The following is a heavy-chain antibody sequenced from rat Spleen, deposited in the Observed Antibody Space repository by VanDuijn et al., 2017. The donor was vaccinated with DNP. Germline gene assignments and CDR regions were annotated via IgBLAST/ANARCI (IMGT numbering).Heavy chain of an antibody. D-gene: IGHD4-3*01. CDR1: GFSLTSYN. Sequence: QVQLKESGPGLVQPSQTLSLTCTVSGFSLTSYNVHWVRQPTGKGLEWMGIIWTGGSTDYNSALKSRLSISRDTSKSQVFLKLNSLQTEDTATYYCARDLIIRDTTSAMDAWGPGTSVTVSS. V-gene: IGHV2-30*01. CDR2: IWTGGST. J-gene: IGHJ4*01. CDR3: ARDLIIRDTTSAMDA.